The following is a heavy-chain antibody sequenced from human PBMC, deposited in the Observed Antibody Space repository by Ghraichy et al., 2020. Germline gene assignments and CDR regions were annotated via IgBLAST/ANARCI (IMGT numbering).Heavy chain of an antibody. CDR2: IDPNSGGT. D-gene: IGHD4-17*01. Sequence: ASVKVSCKASGYTFTAYYIHWVWQAPGQGLEWMGRIDPNSGGTNYAQKFQGRVTMSRDMSINTVYMEMNSLSPDDTAVYYCATWSTVTTSAFDCWGQGTRVTVSS. CDR3: ATWSTVTTSAFDC. V-gene: IGHV1-2*06. J-gene: IGHJ4*02. CDR1: GYTFTAYY.